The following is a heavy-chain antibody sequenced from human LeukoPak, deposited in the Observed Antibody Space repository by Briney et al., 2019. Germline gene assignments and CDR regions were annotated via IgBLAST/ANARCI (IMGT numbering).Heavy chain of an antibody. D-gene: IGHD6-19*01. J-gene: IGHJ4*02. CDR2: IYSGGST. V-gene: IGHV3-66*01. CDR3: ARDVLASGGWPTSHFDC. Sequence: GGSLRLSCAASGFTVSSNYMSWVRQAPGKGLEWVSVIYSGGSTYYPDSVKGRFTISRDNSKNTLYLQMNSLRAEDTAVYYCARDVLASGGWPTSHFDCWGQGALVTVSS. CDR1: GFTVSSNY.